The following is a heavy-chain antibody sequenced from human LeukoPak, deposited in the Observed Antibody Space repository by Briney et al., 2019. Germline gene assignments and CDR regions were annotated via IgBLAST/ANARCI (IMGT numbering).Heavy chain of an antibody. CDR1: GFTFSSYS. Sequence: GGSLRLSCAASGFTFSSYSMNWVRQAPGKGLEWVSYISSSSSTIYYADSVKGRFTISRDNAKNSLYLQMNSLRAEDTAVYYCAKDSTVPMATMDYWGQGTLVTVSS. D-gene: IGHD5-24*01. J-gene: IGHJ4*02. CDR2: ISSSSSTI. V-gene: IGHV3-48*04. CDR3: AKDSTVPMATMDY.